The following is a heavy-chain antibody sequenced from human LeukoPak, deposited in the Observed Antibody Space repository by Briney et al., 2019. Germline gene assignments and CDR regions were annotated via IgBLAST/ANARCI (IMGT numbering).Heavy chain of an antibody. V-gene: IGHV4-4*09. J-gene: IGHJ4*02. CDR2: IHTSGST. Sequence: SEPLSLTCTVSGDSSSSYYWSWIRQPPGKGLEWIGYIHTSGSTNYNPSLKSRVTISLDTSKSQFSLRLTSVTAADTAVYYCSREYSSGWYSSFDYWGQGTLVSVSS. CDR1: GDSSSSYY. D-gene: IGHD6-19*01. CDR3: SREYSSGWYSSFDY.